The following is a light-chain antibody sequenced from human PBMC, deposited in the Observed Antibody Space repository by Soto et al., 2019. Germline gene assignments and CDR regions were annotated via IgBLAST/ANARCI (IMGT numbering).Light chain of an antibody. Sequence: DIQMTQSPSILSASVGDRVTITCRASQSISNWLAWYQQKPGRAPKVLICDASSLQSGVPSRFSGSGSGTEFTLTISSLQPDDIATYYCQQYKSYSYTFGQGTNLEI. J-gene: IGKJ2*01. V-gene: IGKV1-5*01. CDR3: QQYKSYSYT. CDR2: DAS. CDR1: QSISNW.